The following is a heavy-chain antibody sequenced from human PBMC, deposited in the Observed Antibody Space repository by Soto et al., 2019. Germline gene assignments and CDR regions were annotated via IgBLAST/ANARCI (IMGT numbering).Heavy chain of an antibody. CDR3: TRALSGSGPDS. J-gene: IGHJ4*02. V-gene: IGHV6-1*01. Sequence: SHTLSLTCAISGYSVSSNSAALNWFRQSPSRGLEWLGRTYYRSKWYNDYAVSVKSRIIINPDTSKNQSSLQLNSVTAEDTAIDYCTRALSGSGPDSWGQGTLVTVSS. D-gene: IGHD6-19*01. CDR2: TYYRSKWYN. CDR1: GYSVSSNSAA.